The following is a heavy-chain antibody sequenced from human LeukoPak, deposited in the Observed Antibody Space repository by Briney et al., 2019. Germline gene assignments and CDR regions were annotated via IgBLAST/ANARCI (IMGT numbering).Heavy chain of an antibody. CDR2: IYRSGST. D-gene: IGHD3-22*01. CDR3: ARAIDYYDSSGYQSWFDP. J-gene: IGHJ5*02. Sequence: SETLSLTCTVSGGSISSYYWSWIRQPPGKGLEWIGSIYRSGSTYYNPSLKSRVTISVDTSKNQFSLKLSSVTAADTAVYYCARAIDYYDSSGYQSWFDPWGQGTLVTVSS. V-gene: IGHV4-38-2*02. CDR1: GGSISSYY.